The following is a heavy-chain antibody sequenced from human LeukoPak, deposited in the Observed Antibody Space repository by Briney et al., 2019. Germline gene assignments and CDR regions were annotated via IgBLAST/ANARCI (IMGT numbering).Heavy chain of an antibody. CDR2: ISGSDRST. V-gene: IGHV3-23*01. D-gene: IGHD5/OR15-5a*01. Sequence: PGGSLRLSCAASGFTFRNYAMSWVRQAPGKGLEWVSGISGSDRSTYYADSVKGRFIISRDNSKNTLYLQTNSLRAEDTAVYYCAKDTSVGAFDIWGQGTMVTVSS. CDR3: AKDTSVGAFDI. CDR1: GFTFRNYA. J-gene: IGHJ3*02.